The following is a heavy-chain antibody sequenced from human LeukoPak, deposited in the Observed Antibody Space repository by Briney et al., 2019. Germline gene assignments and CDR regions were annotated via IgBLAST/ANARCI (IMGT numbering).Heavy chain of an antibody. V-gene: IGHV3-66*01. J-gene: IGHJ4*02. CDR1: GFTVSSNY. D-gene: IGHD3-10*01. Sequence: GGSLRLSCAASGFTVSSNYMSWVRQAPGKGLERVSVIYSGGSTYYADSVKGRFTISRDNSKNTLYLEMNSLRAEDTAVYYCAREGITRVRVFDYWGQGTLVTVSS. CDR2: IYSGGST. CDR3: AREGITRVRVFDY.